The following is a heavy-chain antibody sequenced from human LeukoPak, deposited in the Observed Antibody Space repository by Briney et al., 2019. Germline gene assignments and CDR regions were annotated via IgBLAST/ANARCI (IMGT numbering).Heavy chain of an antibody. CDR3: ARDRGYCSSTSCYTRFDY. Sequence: SETLSLTCTVSGGSISSYYWSWIRQPPGKGLEWIGYIYYSGSTTYNPSLKSRVTISVDTSTKQISLQLSSVTAADTAVYYCARDRGYCSSTSCYTRFDYWGQGTLVTVSS. J-gene: IGHJ4*02. D-gene: IGHD2-2*02. V-gene: IGHV4-59*01. CDR2: IYYSGST. CDR1: GGSISSYY.